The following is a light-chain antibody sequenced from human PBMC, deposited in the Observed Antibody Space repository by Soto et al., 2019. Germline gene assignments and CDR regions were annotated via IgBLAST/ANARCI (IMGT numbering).Light chain of an antibody. J-gene: IGKJ2*01. CDR3: QQYNSYQYT. CDR1: QSISSW. CDR2: DAS. V-gene: IGKV1-5*01. Sequence: DIQMTQSPSTLSASVGDRVTITCRASQSISSWLAWYQQKPGKAPKLLIYDASSLESGVPSRFSGSGSGTEFTLTISSLQPDEFATYYCQQYNSYQYTFGQGTKLEIK.